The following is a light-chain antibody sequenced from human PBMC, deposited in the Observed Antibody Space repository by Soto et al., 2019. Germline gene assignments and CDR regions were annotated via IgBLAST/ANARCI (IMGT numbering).Light chain of an antibody. CDR1: SSDVGGYNY. J-gene: IGLJ1*01. CDR3: SSYTSSGTYV. CDR2: EVS. V-gene: IGLV2-14*01. Sequence: QAVVSQPASVSGSPGQSITISCTGTSSDVGGYNYVSWYQQHPGKAPKVMIYEVSNRPSGVSNRFSGSKSGNTASLTISGLQAEDEGDYYCSSYTSSGTYVFGTGTKLTVL.